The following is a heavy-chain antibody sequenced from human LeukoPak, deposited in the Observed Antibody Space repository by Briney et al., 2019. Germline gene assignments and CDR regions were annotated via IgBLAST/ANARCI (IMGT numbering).Heavy chain of an antibody. V-gene: IGHV1-18*01. Sequence: VASVKVSCKASGYTFTTYGISWVRQAPGQGLEWMGWISAYNGDTNYDQKFQGRLTMTTEKSTSTAYMELRSLSSDDTAVYYCGRGSYYDYWGQGTLVTVSS. CDR2: ISAYNGDT. D-gene: IGHD1-26*01. CDR1: GYTFTTYG. CDR3: GRGSYYDY. J-gene: IGHJ4*02.